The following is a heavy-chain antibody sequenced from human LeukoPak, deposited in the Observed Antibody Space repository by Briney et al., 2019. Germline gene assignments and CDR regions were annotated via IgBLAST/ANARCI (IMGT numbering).Heavy chain of an antibody. CDR3: ARDNGAIRAYYYHGMDV. CDR2: IYHSENT. D-gene: IGHD2-8*01. J-gene: IGHJ6*02. CDR1: GGSISSSNW. V-gene: IGHV4-4*02. Sequence: TSETLSLTCAVSGGSISSSNWWSWVRQPPGKGLEWIGEIYHSENTNYNPSLRSRVTISIDKSKNQLSLRLTSVTAADTAVYYCARDNGAIRAYYYHGMDVWGQGTTVTVSS.